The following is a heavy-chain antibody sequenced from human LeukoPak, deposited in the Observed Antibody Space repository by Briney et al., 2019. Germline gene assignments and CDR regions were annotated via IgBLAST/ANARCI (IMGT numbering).Heavy chain of an antibody. D-gene: IGHD5-24*01. CDR1: GGTFSIYA. J-gene: IGHJ6*02. V-gene: IGHV1-69*13. CDR3: ARVALGRRWLQTSYYYGMDV. Sequence: GASVTVSFTASGGTFSIYAISWVRQAPGQGLEWMGGIIPIFGTGNYAQKFQGRVTITADESTSTAYMELSSLRSEDTAVYYCARVALGRRWLQTSYYYGMDVWGQGTTVTVSS. CDR2: IIPIFGTG.